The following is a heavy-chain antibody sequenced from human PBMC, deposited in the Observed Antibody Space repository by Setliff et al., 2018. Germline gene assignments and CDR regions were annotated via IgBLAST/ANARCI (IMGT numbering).Heavy chain of an antibody. CDR1: GYTFTSYG. J-gene: IGHJ4*02. CDR3: ARINFYVSSGYYYAPDF. CDR2: INPNNGKT. Sequence: ASVKVSCKASGYTFTSYGISWVRQAPGQGLEWMGWINPNNGKTNYAQKIQGRVTMTTDTSTSTAYMELKNLRSDDTAVYYCARINFYVSSGYYYAPDFWGQGTLVTVSS. D-gene: IGHD3-22*01. V-gene: IGHV1-18*01.